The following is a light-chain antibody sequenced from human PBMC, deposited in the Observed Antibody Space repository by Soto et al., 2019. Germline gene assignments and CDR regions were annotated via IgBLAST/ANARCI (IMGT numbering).Light chain of an antibody. V-gene: IGKV3-20*01. CDR3: QQYGRSPWT. J-gene: IGKJ1*01. Sequence: IVLTQSPGTLSLSPGERATLYCRASQTVSSNFLAWYQEKPGQGPWLLIYGASTRATGIPDRFSGSGSGTDFILTISRLEPEDFAVFYCQQYGRSPWTFGQGTKGDIK. CDR1: QTVSSNF. CDR2: GAS.